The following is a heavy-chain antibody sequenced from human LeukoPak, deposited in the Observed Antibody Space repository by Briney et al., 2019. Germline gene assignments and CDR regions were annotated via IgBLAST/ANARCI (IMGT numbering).Heavy chain of an antibody. CDR2: INPNSGGT. J-gene: IGHJ3*02. CDR3: ARVLVWGSRATHAFDI. V-gene: IGHV1-2*02. D-gene: IGHD3-16*01. CDR1: GYTFTGYY. Sequence: ASVKVSCKASGYTFTGYYMHWVRQAPGQGLEWMGWINPNSGGTNYAQKFQGRVTMTRDTSISTAYMELSRLRSDDTAVYYCARVLVWGSRATHAFDIWGQGTMVTVSS.